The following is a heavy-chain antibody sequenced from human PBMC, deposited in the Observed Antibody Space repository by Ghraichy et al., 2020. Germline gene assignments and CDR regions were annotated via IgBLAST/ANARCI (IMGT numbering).Heavy chain of an antibody. V-gene: IGHV4-34*01. CDR3: VRVRHDFWSANRVYYMDV. CDR2: INHSGTT. D-gene: IGHD3-3*01. J-gene: IGHJ6*03. CDR1: GGSFSGYS. Sequence: SETLSLTCAVYGGSFSGYSWSWIRQPPGKGLEWIGEINHSGTTNYNPSLRSRLTISVVTSKNQFSLKMTSVTAADTAVYYCVRVRHDFWSANRVYYMDVWGKGTTVTVSS.